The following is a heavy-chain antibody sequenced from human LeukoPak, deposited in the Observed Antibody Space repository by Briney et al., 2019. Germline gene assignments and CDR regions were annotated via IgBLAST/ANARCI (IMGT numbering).Heavy chain of an antibody. J-gene: IGHJ4*02. CDR2: IYSGGST. CDR3: ARDAHHYYDSSGYDY. V-gene: IGHV3-66*02. CDR1: GFTVSSNY. D-gene: IGHD3-22*01. Sequence: AGGSLRLSCAASGFTVSSNYMSWVRQAPGKGLGWVSVIYSGGSTYYADSVKGRFTISRDNSKNTLYLQMNSLRAEDTAVYYCARDAHHYYDSSGYDYWGQGTLVTVSS.